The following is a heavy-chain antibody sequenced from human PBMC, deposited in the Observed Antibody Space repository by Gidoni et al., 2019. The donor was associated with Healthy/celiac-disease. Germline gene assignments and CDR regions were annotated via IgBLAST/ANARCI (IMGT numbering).Heavy chain of an antibody. D-gene: IGHD4-4*01. CDR2: IYYSGST. CDR1: GGSISSYY. CDR3: ARGSNYDYYYYMDV. V-gene: IGHV4-59*01. J-gene: IGHJ6*03. Sequence: QVQLQASGPGLVKPSETLSLTCTVSGGSISSYYWSWIRQPPGKGLEWIGYIYYSGSTNYNPSLKSRVTISVDTSKNQFSLKLSSVTAADTAVYYCARGSNYDYYYYMDVWGKGTTVTVSS.